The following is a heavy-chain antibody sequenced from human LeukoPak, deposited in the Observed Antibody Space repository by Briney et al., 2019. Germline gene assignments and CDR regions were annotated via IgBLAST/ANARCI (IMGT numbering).Heavy chain of an antibody. J-gene: IGHJ4*02. CDR2: IMQDGSEK. Sequence: GGSLRLSCAASGFTLSYYWMTWVRRAPGEGLEWVANIMQDGSEKYYVDSVKGRFTISRDNSKNTLYLQMNSLRAEDTAVYYCAKVIREVDMSHDYWGQGALVTVSS. D-gene: IGHD5-24*01. V-gene: IGHV3-7*05. CDR1: GFTLSYYW. CDR3: AKVIREVDMSHDY.